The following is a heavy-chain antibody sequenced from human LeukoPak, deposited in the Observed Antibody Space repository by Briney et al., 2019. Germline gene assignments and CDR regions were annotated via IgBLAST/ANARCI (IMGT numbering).Heavy chain of an antibody. V-gene: IGHV3-73*01. J-gene: IGHJ3*02. CDR1: GFSFSGSA. CDR2: IRSKANGYTT. CDR3: TRLGGGDAFDI. Sequence: GGSLRLSCAASGFSFSGSALHWVRQAPGKGLEGVGRIRSKANGYTTAYGASMKGRFTISRDDSKRTAYVQMNSLKIEDTAVYYCTRLGGGDAFDIWGPGTMVTVSS.